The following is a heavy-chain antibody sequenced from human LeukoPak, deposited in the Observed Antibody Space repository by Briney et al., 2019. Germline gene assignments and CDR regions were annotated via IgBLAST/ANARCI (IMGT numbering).Heavy chain of an antibody. CDR2: ISWNSGSI. Sequence: GGSLRLSCAASGFTFDDYAMHWVRQAPGKGLEWVSGISWNSGSIGYADSVKGRFTISRDNAKNSLYLQMNSLRAEDTALYYCAKNGRQYCSGGSCYTFDYWGQGTLVTVSS. V-gene: IGHV3-9*01. CDR3: AKNGRQYCSGGSCYTFDY. CDR1: GFTFDDYA. D-gene: IGHD2-15*01. J-gene: IGHJ4*02.